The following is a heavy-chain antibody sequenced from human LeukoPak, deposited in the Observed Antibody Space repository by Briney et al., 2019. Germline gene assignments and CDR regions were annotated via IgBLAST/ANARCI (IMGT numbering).Heavy chain of an antibody. CDR1: GGTFSSYA. CDR3: ATSTHYGGNYDAFDI. CDR2: IIPIFGTA. D-gene: IGHD4-23*01. Sequence: ASVKVSCKASGGTFSSYAISWVRQAPGQGLEWMGGIIPIFGTANYAQKFQGRVTITTDESTSTAYMELSSLRSEDTAVYYCATSTHYGGNYDAFDIWGQGTMVTVSS. J-gene: IGHJ3*02. V-gene: IGHV1-69*05.